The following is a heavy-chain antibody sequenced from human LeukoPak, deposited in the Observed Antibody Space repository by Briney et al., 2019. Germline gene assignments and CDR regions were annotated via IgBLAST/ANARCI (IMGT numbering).Heavy chain of an antibody. Sequence: GASATVSCKASGYTFTSYDINWVRQATGQGLEWMGWMNPNSGYTGYAQKFPGRVTMTRNTSISTAYMELSSLRSEDTAVYYCARGNYYGSGSYRFDYWGQGTLVTVSP. CDR2: MNPNSGYT. D-gene: IGHD3-10*01. CDR1: GYTFTSYD. J-gene: IGHJ4*02. CDR3: ARGNYYGSGSYRFDY. V-gene: IGHV1-8*01.